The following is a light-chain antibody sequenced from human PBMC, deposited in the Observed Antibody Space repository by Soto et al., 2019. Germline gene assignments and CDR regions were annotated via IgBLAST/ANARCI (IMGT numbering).Light chain of an antibody. J-gene: IGLJ2*01. CDR3: GTWDSSLSDVV. V-gene: IGLV1-51*01. Sequence: QAVVTQPPSVSAAPGQKVTISCSGNSSNIKTQYVSWYQQLPGTAPKLLIYDDNKRPSGIPDRFSGSKSGTSATLGISGLQTGDEADYYCGTWDSSLSDVVFGGGTKLTVL. CDR2: DDN. CDR1: SSNIKTQY.